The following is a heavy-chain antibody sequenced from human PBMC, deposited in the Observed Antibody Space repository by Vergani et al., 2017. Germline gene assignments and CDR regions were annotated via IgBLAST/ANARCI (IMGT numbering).Heavy chain of an antibody. CDR1: GGTFSSYV. J-gene: IGHJ6*02. CDR3: ARGNGGKLHYYSYYGMDV. Sequence: QVQLVQSGAEVKKPGSSVKVSCKPSGGTFSSYVISWVRQAPGQGLEWMGRIIPIFGTANYAQKFQGRVTITADESTSTAYMELSSLRSEDTAVYYCARGNGGKLHYYSYYGMDVWGQGTTVTVSS. V-gene: IGHV1-69*13. D-gene: IGHD2-8*01. CDR2: IIPIFGTA.